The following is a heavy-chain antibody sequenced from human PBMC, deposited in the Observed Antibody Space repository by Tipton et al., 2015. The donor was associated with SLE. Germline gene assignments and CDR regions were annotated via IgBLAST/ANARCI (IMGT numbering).Heavy chain of an antibody. CDR3: ARVLIAVYGMDV. CDR2: IYASGST. Sequence: SLRLSCAASGFSVRTNFMSWVRQAPEKGLEWVAVIYASGSTYYADSVKGRFTISRDNSKNTVYLQMNSLRPEDTGVYYCARVLIAVYGMDVWGQGTTVTVSS. J-gene: IGHJ6*02. CDR1: GFSVRTNF. V-gene: IGHV3-66*03.